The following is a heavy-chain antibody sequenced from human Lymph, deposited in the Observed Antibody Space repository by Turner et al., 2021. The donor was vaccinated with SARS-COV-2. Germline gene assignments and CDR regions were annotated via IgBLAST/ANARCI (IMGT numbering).Heavy chain of an antibody. V-gene: IGHV1-8*02. CDR3: AKGRYSGGGMDV. J-gene: IGHJ6*02. Sequence: QVQLVQSGAEVKKPGASVKVPCKAPGYTFPSYDINWGRQATGQGLEWMGWMKPNSGNTGYAQKFQGGVTMTRNTAISTAYMERSSLRSEDTAVYYCAKGRYSGGGMDVWGQGTTVTVSS. CDR2: MKPNSGNT. CDR1: GYTFPSYD. D-gene: IGHD1-26*01.